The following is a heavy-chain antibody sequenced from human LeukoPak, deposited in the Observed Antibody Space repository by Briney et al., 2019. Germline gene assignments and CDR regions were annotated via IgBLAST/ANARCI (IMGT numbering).Heavy chain of an antibody. D-gene: IGHD3-3*01. CDR1: GFTFSGST. Sequence: GGSLRLSCAASGFTFSGSTLHWVRQASGQGLEWVGRIRTKGDAYATVYAASVKGRFTISRDDSKNTAYLQMNSLTVEDTAVYYCKVGGTIFREAQSGSCCYMDVWGRGTTVTVT. J-gene: IGHJ6*03. CDR2: IRTKGDAYAT. CDR3: KVGGTIFREAQSGSCCYMDV. V-gene: IGHV3-73*01.